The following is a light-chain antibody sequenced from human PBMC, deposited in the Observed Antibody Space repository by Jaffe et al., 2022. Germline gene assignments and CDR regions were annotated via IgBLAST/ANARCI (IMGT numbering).Light chain of an antibody. Sequence: QLVLTQSPSASASLGASVKLTCTLSSGHSSYAIAWHQQQPEKGPRYLMKLNSDGSHSKGDGIPDRFSGSSSGAERYLTISSLQSEDEADYYCQTWGTGIHLHAVFGGGTQLTVL. CDR3: QTWGTGIHLHAV. CDR1: SGHSSYA. V-gene: IGLV4-69*01. CDR2: LNSDGSH. J-gene: IGLJ7*01.